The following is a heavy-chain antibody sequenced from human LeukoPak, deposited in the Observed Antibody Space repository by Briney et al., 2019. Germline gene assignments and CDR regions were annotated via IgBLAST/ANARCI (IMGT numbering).Heavy chain of an antibody. J-gene: IGHJ4*02. V-gene: IGHV4-4*09. CDR3: AVSIALRGYYFDY. Sequence: SETLSLTCTVSGGSISSYYWSWIRQPPGKGLEWIGYIYTSGSTNYNPSLKSRVTISVDTSRNQFSLNLSSVTAADTAVYYCAVSIALRGYYFDYWGQGTLVTVSS. CDR1: GGSISSYY. D-gene: IGHD6-13*01. CDR2: IYTSGST.